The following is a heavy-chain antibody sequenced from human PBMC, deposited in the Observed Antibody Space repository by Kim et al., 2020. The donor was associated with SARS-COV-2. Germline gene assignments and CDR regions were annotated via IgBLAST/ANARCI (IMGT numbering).Heavy chain of an antibody. V-gene: IGHV4-59*08. D-gene: IGHD3-10*01. CDR1: GGSISSYY. J-gene: IGHJ6*02. CDR3: ARQGTYYYYGMDV. CDR2: IYYSGST. Sequence: SETLSLTCTVSGGSISSYYWTWIRQPPGKGLEWIGYIYYSGSTRYNPSLKSRVTISVDTSKNQFALKLNSVTAADTAVYYCARQGTYYYYGMDVWGQGTT.